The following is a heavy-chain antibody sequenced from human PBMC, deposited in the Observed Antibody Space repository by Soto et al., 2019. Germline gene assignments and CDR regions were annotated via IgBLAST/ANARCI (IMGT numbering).Heavy chain of an antibody. CDR2: INPNSGGT. Sequence: ASVKVSCKASGYTFTGYYMHWVRQAPGQGLERMGWINPNSGGTNYAQKFQGRVTMTRDTSISTAYMELSRLRSDDTAVYYCARDFYYDSSGYHLPFDYWGQGTLVTVSS. J-gene: IGHJ4*02. CDR3: ARDFYYDSSGYHLPFDY. CDR1: GYTFTGYY. V-gene: IGHV1-2*02. D-gene: IGHD3-22*01.